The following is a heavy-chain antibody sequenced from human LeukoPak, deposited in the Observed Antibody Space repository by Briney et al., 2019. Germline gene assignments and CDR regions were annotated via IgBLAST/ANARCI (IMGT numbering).Heavy chain of an antibody. CDR2: IRQDGSDR. D-gene: IGHD1-7*01. J-gene: IGHJ4*02. Sequence: PGGSLRLSCAASGFTFTKYWMCWVRQAPGKGLQWVAHIRQDGSDRFYVDSVKGRFTISRDNTKNSLYLQMDNLRAEDTPVYYCAGRTSELGFYFDHWGQGALVTVFS. V-gene: IGHV3-7*03. CDR3: AGRTSELGFYFDH. CDR1: GFTFTKYW.